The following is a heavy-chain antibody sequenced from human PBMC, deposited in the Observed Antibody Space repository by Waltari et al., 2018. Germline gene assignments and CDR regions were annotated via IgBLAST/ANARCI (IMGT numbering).Heavy chain of an antibody. CDR3: TKEQGGGFDY. J-gene: IGHJ4*02. Sequence: VQLVESGGGLVKPGGSLRLSCVASGFPLSSYSMTWVRQAPGKGREGGAVISHDGRQKDYAHSVEGRFTISRDTSKNTMYLQMDSLRPEDTAVFYCTKEQGGGFDYWGQGTLVTVSS. CDR1: GFPLSSYS. CDR2: ISHDGRQK. D-gene: IGHD3-16*01. V-gene: IGHV3-30*18.